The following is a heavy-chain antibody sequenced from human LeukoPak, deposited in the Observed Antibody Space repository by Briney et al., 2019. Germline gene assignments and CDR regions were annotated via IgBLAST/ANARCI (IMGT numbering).Heavy chain of an antibody. J-gene: IGHJ4*02. V-gene: IGHV3-33*06. D-gene: IGHD1-26*01. CDR2: IWHDGSNK. Sequence: GRSLRLSCAASGFTLSSYGMHWVRQAPGKGLEWVAVIWHDGSNKYYADSVKGRFTISRDNSKNTLYLQMNSLRAEDTAVYYCAKGGSYYATATLDYWGQGTLVTVSS. CDR3: AKGGSYYATATLDY. CDR1: GFTLSSYG.